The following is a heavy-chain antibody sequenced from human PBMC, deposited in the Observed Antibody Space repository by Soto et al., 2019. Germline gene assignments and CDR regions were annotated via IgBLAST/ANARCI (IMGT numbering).Heavy chain of an antibody. D-gene: IGHD4-17*01. V-gene: IGHV1-8*01. J-gene: IGHJ4*02. Sequence: QVQLVQSGAEVKKPGASVKVSCKASGYTFTSYDINWVRQATGQGLEWMGWMNPNSGNTGYAQKFQCRVTMTRNTFISTVYMVLSSLSSEDTAVYYCAGTLYGDNVDYCGQRTLVTVSS. CDR3: AGTLYGDNVDY. CDR1: GYTFTSYD. CDR2: MNPNSGNT.